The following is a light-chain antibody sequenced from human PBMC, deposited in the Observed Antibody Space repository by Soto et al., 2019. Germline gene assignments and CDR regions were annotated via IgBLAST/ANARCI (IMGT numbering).Light chain of an antibody. J-gene: IGKJ1*01. Sequence: DVVLTQSPLSLPVTLGQPASMSCRSSQSLEYSDGNTFLNWFHQRPGQSPRRLIYQVSNRDSGVPDRFTGSGSGTDFTLRISRVEAEDVGLYLCMQGTHWPWTFGQGTKVEI. CDR3: MQGTHWPWT. V-gene: IGKV2-30*01. CDR2: QVS. CDR1: QSLEYSDGNTF.